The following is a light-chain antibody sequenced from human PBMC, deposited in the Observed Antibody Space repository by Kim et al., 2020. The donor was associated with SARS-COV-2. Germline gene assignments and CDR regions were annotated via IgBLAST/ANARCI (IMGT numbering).Light chain of an antibody. CDR3: QQSHTTPLLT. V-gene: IGKV1-39*01. CDR1: QSISTD. J-gene: IGKJ4*01. Sequence: SVADRGTIACQASQSISTDLNWYQQKPGKAPKLLIDAASTLQAAVPSRFSVSGSGTEFTLTIGSLQPEDFASYYCQQSHTTPLLTFGGGTKVDIK. CDR2: AAS.